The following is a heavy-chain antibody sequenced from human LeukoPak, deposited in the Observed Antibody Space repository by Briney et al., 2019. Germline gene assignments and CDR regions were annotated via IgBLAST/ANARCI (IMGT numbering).Heavy chain of an antibody. J-gene: IGHJ4*02. CDR2: TIPIFGTA. CDR1: GGTFSSYA. V-gene: IGHV1-69*13. Sequence: SVKVSCKASGGTFSSYAISWVRQAPGQGLEWMGGTIPIFGTANYAQKFQGRVTITADESTSTAYMELSSLRSEDTAVYYCASQGGIAAASRFDYWGQGTLVTVSS. CDR3: ASQGGIAAASRFDY. D-gene: IGHD6-13*01.